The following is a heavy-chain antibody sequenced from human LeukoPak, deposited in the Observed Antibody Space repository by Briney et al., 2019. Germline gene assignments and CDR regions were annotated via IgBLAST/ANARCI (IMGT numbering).Heavy chain of an antibody. Sequence: GASVKVSCKASGYTFTSYGISWVRQAPGQGLEGMGWISAYNGNTNYAQKLQGRVTMTTDTSTSTAYMELRSLRSDATAVYYCARDVSPLAAAGITPYNWFDPWGQGTLVTVSS. CDR2: ISAYNGNT. J-gene: IGHJ5*02. D-gene: IGHD6-13*01. CDR3: ARDVSPLAAAGITPYNWFDP. CDR1: GYTFTSYG. V-gene: IGHV1-18*01.